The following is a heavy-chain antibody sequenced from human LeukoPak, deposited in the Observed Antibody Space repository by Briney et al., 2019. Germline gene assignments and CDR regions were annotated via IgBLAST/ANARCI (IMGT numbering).Heavy chain of an antibody. CDR3: AKWVDYDFWSGRRYYFDY. CDR2: ISGSGGST. D-gene: IGHD3-3*01. Sequence: GGSLRLSCAASGFTFSSYAMSWVRQAPGKGLEWVSAISGSGGSTYYADSVKGRFTISRDNSKNTLYLQMNSLRAEDTAVYYCAKWVDYDFWSGRRYYFDYWGQGTLVTVSS. CDR1: GFTFSSYA. J-gene: IGHJ4*02. V-gene: IGHV3-23*01.